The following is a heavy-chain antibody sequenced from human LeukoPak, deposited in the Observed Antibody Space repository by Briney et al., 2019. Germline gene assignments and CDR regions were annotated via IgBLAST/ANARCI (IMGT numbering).Heavy chain of an antibody. D-gene: IGHD2-8*01. CDR2: IKQDGNEK. CDR3: ARGGDIVIMMYGWGLDS. Sequence: GGSLRLSCAASGFTFNSYWMSWVRQAPGKGLEWVAHIKQDGNEKYYADSVKGRFTISRDNAMKSLDLQMTGLSAEDTAVYYCARGGDIVIMMYGWGLDSWGQGTLVAVSS. V-gene: IGHV3-7*01. CDR1: GFTFNSYW. J-gene: IGHJ4*02.